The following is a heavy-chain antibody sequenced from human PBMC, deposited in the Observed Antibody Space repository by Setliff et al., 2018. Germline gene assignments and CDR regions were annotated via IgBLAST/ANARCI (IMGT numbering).Heavy chain of an antibody. D-gene: IGHD3-10*01. CDR2: VEWNGGGT. CDR3: FGAGTCSY. Sequence: GGSLRLSCAASGFTVSTFSMHWVRQAPGKGLEWVSGVEWNGGGTGYADSVKGRFTISRDNAKNSLYLQMSSLRTDDTAVYYCFGAGTCSYWGQGTLVTVSS. V-gene: IGHV3-20*04. CDR1: GFTVSTFS. J-gene: IGHJ4*02.